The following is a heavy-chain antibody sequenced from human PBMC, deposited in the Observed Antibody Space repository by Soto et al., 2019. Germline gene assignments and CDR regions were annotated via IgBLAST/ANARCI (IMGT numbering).Heavy chain of an antibody. CDR3: VGTKGGAFDI. CDR1: GGSISSGHYY. CDR2: IYDSGST. Sequence: KPSETLSLTCTVSGGSISSGHYYWNWIRQPPGRGLEWIGYIYDSGSTFYNPSLKSRVTISVDTSKNQFSLKLSSVTAADTAVYYCVGTKGGAFDIWGQGTMVTV. V-gene: IGHV4-30-4*01. J-gene: IGHJ3*02. D-gene: IGHD1-1*01.